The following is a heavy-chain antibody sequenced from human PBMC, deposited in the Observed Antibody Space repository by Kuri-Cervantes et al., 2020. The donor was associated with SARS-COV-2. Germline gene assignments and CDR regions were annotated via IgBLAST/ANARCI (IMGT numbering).Heavy chain of an antibody. D-gene: IGHD5-24*01. Sequence: GGSLRLSCAASGFTFNSYEMHWVRQAPGKGLEWVSYISSSGSAIYYADSVKGRFTISRDNAKNSLYLQMNSLRDEDTAVYYCARESRDAYNLGSFDLWGRGTLVTVSS. CDR1: GFTFNSYE. J-gene: IGHJ2*01. CDR3: ARESRDAYNLGSFDL. V-gene: IGHV3-48*03. CDR2: ISSSGSAI.